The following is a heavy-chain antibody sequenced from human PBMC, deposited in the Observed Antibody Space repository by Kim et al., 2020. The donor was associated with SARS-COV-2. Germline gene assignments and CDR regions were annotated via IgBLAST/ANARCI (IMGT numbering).Heavy chain of an antibody. Sequence: SQTLSLTCAISGDSVSTNIAAWNWIRQSPSRGLEWLGRTYYRSKWYYDYAVSVRSRITINPDTSKNQFSLQLNSVTPEDTAVYYCAREEGGELHKIFNCWGQGTLVTVSS. D-gene: IGHD1-7*01. J-gene: IGHJ4*02. CDR3: AREEGGELHKIFNC. CDR1: GDSVSTNIAA. CDR2: TYYRSKWYY. V-gene: IGHV6-1*01.